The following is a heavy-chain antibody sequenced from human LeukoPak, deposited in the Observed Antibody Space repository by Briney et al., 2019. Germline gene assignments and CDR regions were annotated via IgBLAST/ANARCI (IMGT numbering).Heavy chain of an antibody. CDR1: GYTFTSYG. D-gene: IGHD4-17*01. CDR3: AKEPDYGDSF. CDR2: ISGSGGST. J-gene: IGHJ4*02. V-gene: IGHV3-23*01. Sequence: ASVKVSCKASGYTFTSYGISWVRQAPGKGLEWVSAISGSGGSTYYADSVKGRFTISRDNSKNTLYLQMNSLRAEDTAVYYCAKEPDYGDSFWGQGTLVTVSS.